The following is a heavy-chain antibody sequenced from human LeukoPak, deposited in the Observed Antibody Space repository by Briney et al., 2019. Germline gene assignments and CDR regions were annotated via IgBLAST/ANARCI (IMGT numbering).Heavy chain of an antibody. CDR1: GYSFTSYW. V-gene: IGHV5-10-1*01. CDR3: ARNRAAAGYPRWFDP. D-gene: IGHD6-13*01. Sequence: GESLKISCKGSGYSFTSYWISWVRQMRGKGLEWMGRIDPSDSYTNYSPSFQGHVTISADKSISTAYLQWSSLKASDTAMYYCARNRAAAGYPRWFDPWGQGTLVTVSS. CDR2: IDPSDSYT. J-gene: IGHJ5*02.